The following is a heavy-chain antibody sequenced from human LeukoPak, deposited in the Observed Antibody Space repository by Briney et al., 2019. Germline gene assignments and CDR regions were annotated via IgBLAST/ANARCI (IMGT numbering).Heavy chain of an antibody. CDR3: AKDFRPVAERGGYDFDI. Sequence: PGGTLRLSCAASGFTFSTYGMSWVRQAPGKGLEWVSAISGGGGSTYYADSVKGRFTISGDNSKNTLYLQMNSLRAEDTAVYYCAKDFRPVAERGGYDFDIWGQGTMVTVSS. D-gene: IGHD6-19*01. V-gene: IGHV3-23*01. CDR1: GFTFSTYG. J-gene: IGHJ3*02. CDR2: ISGGGGST.